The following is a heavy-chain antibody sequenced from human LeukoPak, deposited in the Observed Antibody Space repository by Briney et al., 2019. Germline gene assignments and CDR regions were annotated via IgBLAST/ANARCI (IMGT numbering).Heavy chain of an antibody. Sequence: ASVKVSCKASGYTFTSYYMHWVRQAPGQGLEWMGIINPSGGSTSYAQKFQGRVTITADESTSTAYMELSSLRSEDTAVYYCARVGIAVAGGAYYYYMDVWGKGTTVTVSS. V-gene: IGHV1-46*01. CDR1: GYTFTSYY. CDR3: ARVGIAVAGGAYYYYMDV. D-gene: IGHD6-19*01. CDR2: INPSGGST. J-gene: IGHJ6*03.